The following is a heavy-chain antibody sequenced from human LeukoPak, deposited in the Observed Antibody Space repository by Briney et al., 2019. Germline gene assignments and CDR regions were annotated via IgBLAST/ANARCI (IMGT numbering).Heavy chain of an antibody. J-gene: IGHJ4*02. Sequence: SETLSLTCTVSGGSISGSYWSWIRQPPGKGLEWIAYMYNSGSTNYNPSLKSRVTISIDTSKNQFSLKLSSLTAADTAIYYCARGIESSGDYGYWGQGILVTVSS. V-gene: IGHV4-59*01. D-gene: IGHD4-17*01. CDR2: MYNSGST. CDR1: GGSISGSY. CDR3: ARGIESSGDYGY.